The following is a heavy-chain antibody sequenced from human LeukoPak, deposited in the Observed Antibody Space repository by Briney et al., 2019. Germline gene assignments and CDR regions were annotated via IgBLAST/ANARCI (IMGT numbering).Heavy chain of an antibody. Sequence: SETLSLTCTVSGGPISSYHWSWIRQPPGKGLEWIGYINYSGSTNYNPSLKSRVTISIDTSKNQFSLRLSPVTAADTAVYYCAREGLSIGYYNYWGQGTLVTVSS. D-gene: IGHD3-22*01. J-gene: IGHJ4*02. V-gene: IGHV4-59*01. CDR2: INYSGST. CDR1: GGPISSYH. CDR3: AREGLSIGYYNY.